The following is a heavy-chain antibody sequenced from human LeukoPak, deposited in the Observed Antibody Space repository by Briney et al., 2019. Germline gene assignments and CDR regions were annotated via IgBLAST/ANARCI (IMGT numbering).Heavy chain of an antibody. Sequence: GGSLRLSCAASGFTFSSYGMHWVRQAPGKGLEWVAVISYDGSNKYYADSVKGRFTISRDNSKNTLYLQMNSLRAEDTAVYYCAKEYSSSWYFHDAFDIWGQGTMVTVSS. V-gene: IGHV3-30*18. CDR1: GFTFSSYG. D-gene: IGHD6-13*01. J-gene: IGHJ3*02. CDR3: AKEYSSSWYFHDAFDI. CDR2: ISYDGSNK.